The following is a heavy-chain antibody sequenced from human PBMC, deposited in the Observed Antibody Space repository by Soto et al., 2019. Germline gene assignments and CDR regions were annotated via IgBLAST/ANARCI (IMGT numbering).Heavy chain of an antibody. CDR1: GFTFSSYG. Sequence: GGSLRLSCAASGFTFSSYGMHWVRQAPGKGLEWVAVISFDGSNKYYADSVEGRFTISRDNSKNTLYLQMNSLRAEDTAVYYCAKAEQLVPYYYYYMDVWGKGTTVTVSS. CDR2: ISFDGSNK. D-gene: IGHD6-13*01. J-gene: IGHJ6*03. CDR3: AKAEQLVPYYYYYMDV. V-gene: IGHV3-30*18.